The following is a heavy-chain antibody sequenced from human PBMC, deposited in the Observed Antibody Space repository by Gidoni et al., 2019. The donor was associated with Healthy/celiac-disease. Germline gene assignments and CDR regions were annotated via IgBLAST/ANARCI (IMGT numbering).Heavy chain of an antibody. Sequence: QVQLVESGGGVVQPGRSLRLPCAASGFTFSSYGMHWVRQAPGKGLEWVAVISYDGSNKYYADSVKGRFTISRDNSNNTLYLQMNSLRAEDTAVYYCAKDRSTTRYYYYYGMDVWGQGTTVTVSS. V-gene: IGHV3-30*18. D-gene: IGHD4-17*01. CDR1: GFTFSSYG. J-gene: IGHJ6*02. CDR2: ISYDGSNK. CDR3: AKDRSTTRYYYYYGMDV.